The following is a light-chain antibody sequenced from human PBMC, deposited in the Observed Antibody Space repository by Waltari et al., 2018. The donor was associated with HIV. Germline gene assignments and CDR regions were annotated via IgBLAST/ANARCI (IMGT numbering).Light chain of an antibody. CDR3: QVWDDEFLN. J-gene: IGLJ2*01. CDR2: ERN. V-gene: IGLV3-9*02. CDR1: AGGVGC. Sequence: ELSQPRSISVSAGQRVSISCRGAAGGVGCPCLYQKKAGQSPQLIINERNRRPSGVSNRFSASMSGDTTTLFISGSQSVDEADYFCQVWDDEFLNFGGGTRLTVL.